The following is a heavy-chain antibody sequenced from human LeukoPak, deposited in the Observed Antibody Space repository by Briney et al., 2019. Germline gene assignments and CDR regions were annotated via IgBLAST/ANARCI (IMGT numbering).Heavy chain of an antibody. D-gene: IGHD2/OR15-2a*01. Sequence: PSETLSLTCTVSGGSINSYYWNWIRQPPGKGLEWIGSIYYSGSTNYNPSLKSRVTISVDTSKKQLSLKLSSVTAADTAVYYCARSSGGAYYYYWGQGTLVTVSS. V-gene: IGHV4-59*01. CDR1: GGSINSYY. CDR2: IYYSGST. J-gene: IGHJ4*02. CDR3: ARSSGGAYYYY.